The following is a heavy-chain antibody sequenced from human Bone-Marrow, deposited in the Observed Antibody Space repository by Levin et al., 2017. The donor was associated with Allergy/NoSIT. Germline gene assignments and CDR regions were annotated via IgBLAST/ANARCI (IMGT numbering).Heavy chain of an antibody. V-gene: IGHV3-23*01. CDR2: ISGNGDRT. Sequence: GGSLRLSCAAPGFTFSTYAMTWVRQAPGKGLQWVSSISGNGDRTFYADSVKGRVTISRDNFRNILYLQMNSLRGEDTDVYYCAKSGGYDLYYYYGMDVWGQGTTVTVSS. CDR1: GFTFSTYA. CDR3: AKSGGYDLYYYYGMDV. D-gene: IGHD5-12*01. J-gene: IGHJ6*02.